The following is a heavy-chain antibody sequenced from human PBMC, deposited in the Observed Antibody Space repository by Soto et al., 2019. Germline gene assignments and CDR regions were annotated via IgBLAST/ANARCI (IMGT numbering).Heavy chain of an antibody. CDR2: IFSSGST. Sequence: TVSGGSINTFYWSWVRQPAGKGLEWIGRIFSSGSTSFNPSLESRVAMSVDTSKNHFSLNLSSVTAADMAVYYCAREGSYSAYNFAHGIQLWSFDFWGQGALVTVSS. J-gene: IGHJ4*02. CDR3: AREGSYSAYNFAHGIQLWSFDF. V-gene: IGHV4-4*07. D-gene: IGHD5-12*01. CDR1: GGSINTFY.